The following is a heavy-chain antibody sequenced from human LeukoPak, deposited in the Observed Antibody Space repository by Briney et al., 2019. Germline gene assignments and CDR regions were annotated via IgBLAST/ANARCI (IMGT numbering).Heavy chain of an antibody. J-gene: IGHJ4*02. CDR2: INHSGST. Sequence: SETLSLTCAVYGGSFSGYYWSWIRQPLGKGLEWIGEINHSGSTNYNPSLKSRVTISVDTSKNQFSLKLSSVTAADTAVYYCARGVYDYVWGSYRYIAFDYWGQGTLVTVSS. V-gene: IGHV4-34*01. CDR1: GGSFSGYY. D-gene: IGHD3-16*02. CDR3: ARGVYDYVWGSYRYIAFDY.